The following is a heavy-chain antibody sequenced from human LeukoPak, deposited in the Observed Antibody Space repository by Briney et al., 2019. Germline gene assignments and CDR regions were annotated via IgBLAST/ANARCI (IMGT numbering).Heavy chain of an antibody. D-gene: IGHD3-10*01. CDR2: IWYDGSKK. Sequence: GALRLSCAESGFTLTTYGTRWLRQAPGKGLEWVAVIWYDGSKKFYGDSVKGRFTVSRDTSENTMYLQMNTLRAEDTAVYYCARDGGSGIDYWGQGTLVTVYS. J-gene: IGHJ4*02. CDR3: ARDGGSGIDY. CDR1: GFTLTTYG. V-gene: IGHV3-33*01.